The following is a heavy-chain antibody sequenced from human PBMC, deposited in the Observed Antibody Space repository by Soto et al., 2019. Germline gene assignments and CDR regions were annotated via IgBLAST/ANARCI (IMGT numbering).Heavy chain of an antibody. CDR3: ARCRGGYFAY. Sequence: QVQLLESGPGLVKPSESLCLTCTVSGASISSYYWSWIRQPPGKGLQWIGYIYYYSGSTNYNPSLKSRVTITVDMSKSQFSLKLSSVTAADTAVYYWARCRGGYFAYWGQGTLVTVSS. J-gene: IGHJ4*02. D-gene: IGHD2-15*01. V-gene: IGHV4-59*01. CDR2: IYYYSGST. CDR1: GASISSYY.